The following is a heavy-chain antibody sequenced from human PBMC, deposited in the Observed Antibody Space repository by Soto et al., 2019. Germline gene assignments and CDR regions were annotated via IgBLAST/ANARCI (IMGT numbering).Heavy chain of an antibody. D-gene: IGHD3-10*01. Sequence: SETLSLTCAVYGGSFSGYYWSWNRQPPGKGLEWIGSIYDSGYTYYNPSLKSRVTVSVDTSKNQFSLTLTSVTAADTAVYYCARRHLTVVPLWGQGTLVTVSS. V-gene: IGHV4-34*01. CDR2: IYDSGYT. CDR1: GGSFSGYY. CDR3: ARRHLTVVPL. J-gene: IGHJ4*02.